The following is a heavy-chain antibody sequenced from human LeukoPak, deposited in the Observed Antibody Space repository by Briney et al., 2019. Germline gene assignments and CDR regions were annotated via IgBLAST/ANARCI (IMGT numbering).Heavy chain of an antibody. J-gene: IGHJ5*02. CDR3: ARGIAVAAGNWFDP. Sequence: QTGGSLRLSCAASEFTFSTYGMFWVHQAPGKGLERVALNWYDGSNTYYADFVKGRSTISRDNSKNTLYLQMNRLRAEDTAVYYCARGIAVAAGNWFDPWGQGTLVTVSS. CDR2: NWYDGSNT. CDR1: EFTFSTYG. D-gene: IGHD6-13*01. V-gene: IGHV3-33*01.